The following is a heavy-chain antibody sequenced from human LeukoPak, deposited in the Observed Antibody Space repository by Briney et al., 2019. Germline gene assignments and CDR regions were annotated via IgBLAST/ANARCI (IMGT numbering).Heavy chain of an antibody. D-gene: IGHD2-21*02. J-gene: IGHJ4*02. V-gene: IGHV3-21*06. CDR1: GFTFNSYA. CDR3: ARGCGIDCYPFRDY. Sequence: GGSLRLSCAASGFTFNSYAMSWVRQAPGKGLEWVSSISGSSSKTYYADSVKGRFTISRDNAKNSLYLQMSSLSAEDTAVYYCARGCGIDCYPFRDYWGQGTLVTVSS. CDR2: ISGSSSKT.